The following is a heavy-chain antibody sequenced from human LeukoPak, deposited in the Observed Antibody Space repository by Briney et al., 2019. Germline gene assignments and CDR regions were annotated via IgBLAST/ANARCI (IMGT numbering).Heavy chain of an antibody. Sequence: GGSLRLSCAASGYTVSSNEMSWVRQAPGKGLEWVSSISGGSTYYADSRKGRFTISRDNSKNTLYLQMGSLRAEDMAVYYCARTGVRRYFDLWGRGTLVTVSS. J-gene: IGHJ2*01. CDR1: GYTVSSNE. CDR3: ARTGVRRYFDL. D-gene: IGHD1-1*01. CDR2: ISGGST. V-gene: IGHV3-38-3*01.